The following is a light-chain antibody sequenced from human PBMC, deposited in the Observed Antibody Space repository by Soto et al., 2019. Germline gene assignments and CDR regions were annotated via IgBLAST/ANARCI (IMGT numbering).Light chain of an antibody. V-gene: IGKV1-5*01. CDR3: QQYHIWSSLT. J-gene: IGKJ1*01. CDR1: QSISSW. Sequence: GDRVTISCRASQSISSWLAWCQQKPGKAPNLLIYSASSLESGVLSRFRGSGSGTEFTLTISSLKSEEFAVYFCQQYHIWSSLTFGQGTKVDIK. CDR2: SAS.